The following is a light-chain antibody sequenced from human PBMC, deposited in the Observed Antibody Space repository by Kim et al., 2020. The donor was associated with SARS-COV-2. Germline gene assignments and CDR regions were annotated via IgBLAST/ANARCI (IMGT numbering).Light chain of an antibody. V-gene: IGKV1-5*03. CDR1: LNISPW. Sequence: SASVGDRVTNTRRASLNISPWLAWYQQRPGKAPKLLIYKTSNLQSGVPSRFSGIGSGTEFTLTISSLQPDDFATYYCQQYNSYSYTFGQGTKLEI. J-gene: IGKJ2*01. CDR2: KTS. CDR3: QQYNSYSYT.